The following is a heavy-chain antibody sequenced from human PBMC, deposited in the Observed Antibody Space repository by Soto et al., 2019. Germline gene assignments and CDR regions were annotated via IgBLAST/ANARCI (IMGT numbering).Heavy chain of an antibody. CDR3: ARRSNYDSDY. J-gene: IGHJ4*02. CDR1: GFTFSSYA. V-gene: IGHV3-64*01. CDR2: ISSNGGST. Sequence: EVQLVESGGGLVQPGGSLRLSCAASGFTFSSYAMHWVRQAPGKGLEYVSAISSNGGSTYYANSVKGRFTISRDNSKNTLYLQMRSLRAEDMAVYYCARRSNYDSDYWGQGTLVTVSS. D-gene: IGHD3-3*01.